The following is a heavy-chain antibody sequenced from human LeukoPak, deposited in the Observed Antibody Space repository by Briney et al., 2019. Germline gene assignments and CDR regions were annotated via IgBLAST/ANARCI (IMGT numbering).Heavy chain of an antibody. CDR1: GGSINSYY. J-gene: IGHJ4*02. Sequence: SETLSLTCTVSGGSINSYYWSWIRQPPGKGLEWIGDIYYSGSTNYNPSLKSRVTISVDTSKNQFSLKLSSVTAADTAVYYCARVGLLGSRGIDYWGQGTLVTVSS. V-gene: IGHV4-59*01. D-gene: IGHD3-10*01. CDR3: ARVGLLGSRGIDY. CDR2: IYYSGST.